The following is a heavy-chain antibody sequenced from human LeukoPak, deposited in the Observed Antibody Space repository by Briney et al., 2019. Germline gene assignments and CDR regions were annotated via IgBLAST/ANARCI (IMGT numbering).Heavy chain of an antibody. CDR2: IIPIFGTA. J-gene: IGHJ4*02. D-gene: IGHD3-10*01. CDR3: ARGVLLWFGEMDY. Sequence: SVKVSCKASGGTFSSYAISWVRQAPGQGLEWMGGIIPIFGTANYAQKFQGRVTITADKSTSTVYMELSSLRSEDTAVYYCARGVLLWFGEMDYWGQGTLVTVSS. CDR1: GGTFSSYA. V-gene: IGHV1-69*06.